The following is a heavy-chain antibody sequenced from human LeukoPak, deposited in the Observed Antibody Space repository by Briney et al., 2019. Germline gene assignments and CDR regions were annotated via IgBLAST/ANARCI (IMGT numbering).Heavy chain of an antibody. CDR2: IYTRGGT. CDR1: GGSFNNYY. D-gene: IGHD2-15*01. Sequence: SETLSLTCTASGGSFNNYYWSWIRQPAGKGLEWIWRIYTRGGTTYNPSLKSRVTMSVDTSKNQFSLKLGSVTAADTAVYYCARGRYCSADICSGGDAFDIWGQGTMVSVSS. V-gene: IGHV4-4*07. J-gene: IGHJ3*02. CDR3: ARGRYCSADICSGGDAFDI.